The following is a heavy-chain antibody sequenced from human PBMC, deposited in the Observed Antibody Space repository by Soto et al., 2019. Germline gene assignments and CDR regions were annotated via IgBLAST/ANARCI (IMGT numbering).Heavy chain of an antibody. CDR2: INHSGST. CDR3: ARDRGFMVTMVRGVVYYYYYGMDV. CDR1: GVSFIAYY. Sequence: SDTLSLTCAVYGVSFIAYYWSWIRQPPGKGLEWIGEINHSGSTNYNPSLKSRVTISVDTSKNQFSLKLSSVTAADTAVYYCARDRGFMVTMVRGVVYYYYYGMDVWGQGTTVT. J-gene: IGHJ6*02. D-gene: IGHD3-10*01. V-gene: IGHV4-34*01.